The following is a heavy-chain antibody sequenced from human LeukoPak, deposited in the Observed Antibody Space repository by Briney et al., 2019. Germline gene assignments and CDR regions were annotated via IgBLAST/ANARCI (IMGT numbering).Heavy chain of an antibody. D-gene: IGHD1-26*01. V-gene: IGHV1-46*01. CDR1: GYTFTSYY. CDR3: ARSGELRYYYYYMDV. J-gene: IGHJ6*03. Sequence: ASVKVSCKASGYTFTSYYMHWVRQAPGQGLEWMGIINPSGGSTSYAQKFQGRVTMTRDMSTSTVYMELSSLRSEDTAVYYCARSGELRYYYYYMDVWGKGTTVTISS. CDR2: INPSGGST.